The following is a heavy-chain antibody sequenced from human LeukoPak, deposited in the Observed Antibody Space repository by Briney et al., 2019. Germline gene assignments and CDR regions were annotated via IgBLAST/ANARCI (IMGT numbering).Heavy chain of an antibody. CDR3: ARDPGLYGDWGTVNWFDP. CDR2: IIPIFGTA. CDR1: GGTFSSYA. V-gene: IGHV1-69*06. J-gene: IGHJ5*02. D-gene: IGHD4-17*01. Sequence: SVKVSCKASGGTFSSYAISWVRQAPGQGLEWMGGIIPIFGTASYAQKFQGRVTITADKSTSTAYMELSSLRSEDTAVYYCARDPGLYGDWGTVNWFDPWGQGTLVTVSS.